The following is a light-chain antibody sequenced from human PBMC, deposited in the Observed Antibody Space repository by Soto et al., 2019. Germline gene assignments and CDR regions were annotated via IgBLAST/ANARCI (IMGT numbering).Light chain of an antibody. CDR3: CSYAGGTSVV. V-gene: IGLV2-23*01. J-gene: IGLJ2*01. CDR2: EDI. Sequence: QSALTQPASVSGSPGQSITISCTGTTSDVGRYNLVSWYQQYPGKAPRLMIYEDIERPSGVSIRFSGSKSGNTASLTISGLQTEDEADYYCCSYAGGTSVVFGGGTKLTVL. CDR1: TSDVGRYNL.